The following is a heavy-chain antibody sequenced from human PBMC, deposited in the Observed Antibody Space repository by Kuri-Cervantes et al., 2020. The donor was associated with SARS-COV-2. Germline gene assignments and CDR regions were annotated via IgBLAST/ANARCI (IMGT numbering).Heavy chain of an antibody. CDR1: GYTFTSYD. CDR3: ARAFSNYVDWFDP. Sequence: ASVKVSCKASGYTFTSYDINWVRQATGQGLEWMGWMNPKSGNTGYARKFQGRVTISRNTSISTAYMELSSLRSEDTAVYYCARAFSNYVDWFDPWGQGTLVTVSS. CDR2: MNPKSGNT. V-gene: IGHV1-8*03. D-gene: IGHD4-11*01. J-gene: IGHJ5*02.